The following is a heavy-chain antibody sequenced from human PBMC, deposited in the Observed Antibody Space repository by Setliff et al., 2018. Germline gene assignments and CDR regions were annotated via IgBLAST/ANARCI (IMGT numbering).Heavy chain of an antibody. J-gene: IGHJ6*02. D-gene: IGHD5-18*01. CDR3: VRDRTAYSYGLDV. CDR2: IYVTEST. V-gene: IGHV4-4*07. CDR1: GDSISNYY. Sequence: SETLSLTCTVSGDSISNYYWNWIRQPAGKGLEWIGRIYVTESTKYNPSLKSRVTLSIDTSKNQFALNPRSVTAADTAVYYCVRDRTAYSYGLDVWGQGTTVTVSS.